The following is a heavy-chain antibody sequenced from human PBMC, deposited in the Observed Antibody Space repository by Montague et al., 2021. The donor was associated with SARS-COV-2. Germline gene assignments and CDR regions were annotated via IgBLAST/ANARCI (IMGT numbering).Heavy chain of an antibody. J-gene: IGHJ3*01. D-gene: IGHD2-2*03. CDR1: GASLSSDSLS. CDR3: ARKMDSSFDV. CDR2: TYYGSKWYN. Sequence: VSPGASLSSDSLSWHWIRQSPSRGLEWLASTYYGSKWYNDSAPSVSGRATVKPDTSRNQFSLHLDSVTPEGTALYFCARKMDSSFDVWGKGIMVIVSS. V-gene: IGHV6-1*01.